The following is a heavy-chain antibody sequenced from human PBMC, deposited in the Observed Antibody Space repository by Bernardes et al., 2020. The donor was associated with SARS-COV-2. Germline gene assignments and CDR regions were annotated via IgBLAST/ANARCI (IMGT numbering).Heavy chain of an antibody. V-gene: IGHV4-39*01. D-gene: IGHD2-15*01. J-gene: IGHJ2*01. CDR3: ATSLRISWYFDL. CDR2: IYYSGST. CDR1: GGSISSSNSY. Sequence: SETLSLTCTVSGGSISSSNSYWGWIRQPPGKGLEWIVCIYYSGSTYYNPALKRRVTISVDTSKKQFSLKLSSVTAADTAVYYCATSLRISWYFDLWGRGTLVTVSS.